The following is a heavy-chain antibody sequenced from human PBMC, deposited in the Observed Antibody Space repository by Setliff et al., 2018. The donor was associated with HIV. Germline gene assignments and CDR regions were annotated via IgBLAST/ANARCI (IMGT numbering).Heavy chain of an antibody. CDR1: GYTFNNYG. CDR2: INTHSGYT. V-gene: IGHV1-18*01. CDR3: AKDKTEGAMGH. J-gene: IGHJ4*02. D-gene: IGHD1-26*01. Sequence: ASVKVSCKASGYTFNNYGISWVRQAPGQGLEWMGWINTHSGYTNYAQNVQGRVTVTMDTSTSTAYMEVRSLRPDDTAVYYCAKDKTEGAMGHWGQGTLVTVSS.